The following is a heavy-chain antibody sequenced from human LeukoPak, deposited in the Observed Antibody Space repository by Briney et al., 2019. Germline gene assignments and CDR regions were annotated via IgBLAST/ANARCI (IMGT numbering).Heavy chain of an antibody. V-gene: IGHV3-33*01. J-gene: IGHJ4*02. D-gene: IGHD4-11*01. CDR1: GFTFNHYG. Sequence: GVSLRLSCVGAGFTFNHYGMHWVRQGAGKGLEWMAVIWSDGTNSYYADSVKGRFTISRVDYENTVYLQMNSLRPEDTAVYYCARDAQRGFDYSNSLRYWGQGTPVIVST. CDR2: IWSDGTNS. CDR3: ARDAQRGFDYSNSLRY.